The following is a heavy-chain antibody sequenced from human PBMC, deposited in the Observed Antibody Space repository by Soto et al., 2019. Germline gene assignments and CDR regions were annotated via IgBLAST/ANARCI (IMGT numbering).Heavy chain of an antibody. CDR2: INSGGTVA. D-gene: IGHD3-16*02. CDR1: GFTYESYA. CDR3: AISTGGFGGLFVVPSDY. V-gene: IGHV3-23*01. J-gene: IGHJ4*02. Sequence: PXGSLRLSCAAAGFTYESYAMSWVRQAPGKGLDWVSGINSGGTVAHYADSVKGRFAISRDNSKNTLSLEMNSLSADDTGLYYCAISTGGFGGLFVVPSDYWGQGTLVTVSS.